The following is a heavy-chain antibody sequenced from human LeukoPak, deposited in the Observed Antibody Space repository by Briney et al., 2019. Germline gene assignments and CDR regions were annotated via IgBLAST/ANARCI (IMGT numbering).Heavy chain of an antibody. CDR3: ARDAGSGYYTLGYFDY. V-gene: IGHV3-48*02. D-gene: IGHD3-22*01. J-gene: IGHJ4*02. Sequence: GGSLRLSCAASGFTFSSYAMNWVRQAPGKGLEWVSYISRSTNSIYYADSVKGRFTISRDNARNSLYLQMNSLRDEDTAVYYCARDAGSGYYTLGYFDYWGQGTLVTVSS. CDR1: GFTFSSYA. CDR2: ISRSTNSI.